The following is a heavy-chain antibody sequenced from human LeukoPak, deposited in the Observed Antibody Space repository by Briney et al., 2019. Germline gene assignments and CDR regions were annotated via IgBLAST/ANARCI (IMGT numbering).Heavy chain of an antibody. J-gene: IGHJ4*02. CDR2: ISYDGSNK. V-gene: IGHV3-30*18. Sequence: GGSLRLSCAASGFTFSSYGMHWVRQAPGKGLERVAVISYDGSNKYYADSVKGRFTISRDNSKNTLYLQMNSLRAEDTAVYYCAKGRGSSGWYDPLDYWGQGTLVTVSS. CDR3: AKGRGSSGWYDPLDY. D-gene: IGHD6-19*01. CDR1: GFTFSSYG.